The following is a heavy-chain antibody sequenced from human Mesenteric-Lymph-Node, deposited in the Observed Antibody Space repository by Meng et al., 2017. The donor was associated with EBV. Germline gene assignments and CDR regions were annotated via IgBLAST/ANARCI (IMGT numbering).Heavy chain of an antibody. CDR3: ARGPSLDFYGSGSYYPS. CDR2: ISSTSTTV. Sequence: EVQLMESGGGLVKPGVSLRLSRASSGFSLGAYSMNWVRQAPGKGLEWVSSISSTSTTVKYADSVKGRFTISRDNAENSLYLQMNSLRAEDTAIYYCARGPSLDFYGSGSYYPSWGQGTLGTVSS. CDR1: GFSLGAYS. V-gene: IGHV3-21*01. J-gene: IGHJ4*02. D-gene: IGHD3-10*01.